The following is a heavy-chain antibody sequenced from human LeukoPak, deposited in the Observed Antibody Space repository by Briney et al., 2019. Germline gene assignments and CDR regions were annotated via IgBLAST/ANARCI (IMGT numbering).Heavy chain of an antibody. CDR2: INPNNGGT. Sequence: ASVKVSCKASGYTFSVYYIHWLRQAPGQGLEWLGWINPNNGGTLYSQKFQGGATMSRDTSISAVYMELNRLTTDDTAVYFCARGVATTGAKFFDYWGQGTLVTVSS. V-gene: IGHV1-2*02. CDR3: ARGVATTGAKFFDY. CDR1: GYTFSVYY. D-gene: IGHD6-13*01. J-gene: IGHJ4*02.